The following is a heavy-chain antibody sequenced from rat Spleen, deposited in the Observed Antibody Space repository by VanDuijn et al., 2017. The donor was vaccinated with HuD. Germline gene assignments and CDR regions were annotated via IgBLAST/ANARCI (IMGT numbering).Heavy chain of an antibody. J-gene: IGHJ2*01. V-gene: IGHV5-31*01. CDR3: IRQFDC. CDR2: ITHTGGST. CDR1: GVTFNDYW. Sequence: EVQLVESGGGLVQLGRSLKLSWVGSGVTFNDYWMAWIRKAPGKGLEWIATITHTGGSTYSPDSMKGRFTISRDNAKITLYLQTDSLRSEDTATYYCIRQFDCWGQGVMVTVSS.